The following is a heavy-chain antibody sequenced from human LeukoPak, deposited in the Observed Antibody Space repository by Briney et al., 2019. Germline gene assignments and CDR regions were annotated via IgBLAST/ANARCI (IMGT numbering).Heavy chain of an antibody. J-gene: IGHJ4*02. CDR2: IRYDGSNK. Sequence: GGSLRLSCAASGFTFSSYGMHWVRQAPGKGLEWVAFIRYDGSNKYYADSVKGRFTISRDNSKNTLYLQMNSLRAEDTAVYYCAKEIAVAGTWGTDYWGQGTLVTVSS. D-gene: IGHD6-19*01. CDR3: AKEIAVAGTWGTDY. CDR1: GFTFSSYG. V-gene: IGHV3-30*02.